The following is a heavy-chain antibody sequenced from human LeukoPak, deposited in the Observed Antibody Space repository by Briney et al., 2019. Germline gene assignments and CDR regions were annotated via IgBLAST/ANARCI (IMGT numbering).Heavy chain of an antibody. D-gene: IGHD4-23*01. Sequence: TSETLSLTCTVSGYSISSGYYWGWIRQPPGKGLEWIGSTYHSGSTYYNPSLKSRVTISVDTSKNQFSLKLSSVTAADTAVYYCARDLGATVVIPSYWYFDLWGRGTLVTVSS. CDR2: TYHSGST. V-gene: IGHV4-38-2*02. CDR3: ARDLGATVVIPSYWYFDL. J-gene: IGHJ2*01. CDR1: GYSISSGYY.